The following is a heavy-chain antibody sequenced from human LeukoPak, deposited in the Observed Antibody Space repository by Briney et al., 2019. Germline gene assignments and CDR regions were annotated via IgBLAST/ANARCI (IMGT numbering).Heavy chain of an antibody. V-gene: IGHV4-59*08. Sequence: SETLLLTCSVSGGSLSSYYWTWIRQPPGKGLEWIGCIYFSGSTTYNPSLKSRVTISVDTSKNQFSLNLNSVTAADTAMYYCARFEGYYYMDVWGKGTTVTVSS. J-gene: IGHJ6*03. CDR1: GGSLSSYY. CDR2: IYFSGST. CDR3: ARFEGYYYMDV. D-gene: IGHD3-9*01.